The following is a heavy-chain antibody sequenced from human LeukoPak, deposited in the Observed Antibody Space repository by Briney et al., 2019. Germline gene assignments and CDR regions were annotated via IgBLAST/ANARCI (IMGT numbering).Heavy chain of an antibody. CDR3: AKHGYEDSSSWYRGYYYYYMDV. CDR1: VFSSTRVA. V-gene: IGHV3-23*01. CDR2: ISGSGGGT. J-gene: IGHJ6*03. Sequence: GGSLRLSPAHSVFSSTRVAMSSGCEAPGEGGGWGSAISGSGGGTYYTNTLTGRVTISRDNSNNTLYLQMNSLRAEDTAVYYCAKHGYEDSSSWYRGYYYYYMDVWGKGTTVTVSS. D-gene: IGHD6-13*01.